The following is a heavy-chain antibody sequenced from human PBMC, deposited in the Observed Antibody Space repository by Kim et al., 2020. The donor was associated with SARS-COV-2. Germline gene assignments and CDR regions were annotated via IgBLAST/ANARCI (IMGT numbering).Heavy chain of an antibody. J-gene: IGHJ6*02. V-gene: IGHV3-30*01. Sequence: RLTTSRDNSKNTLYLQMNSLRAEDTAVYYCARDRAYSGYDPIYYYYGMDVWGQGTTVTVSS. CDR3: ARDRAYSGYDPIYYYYGMDV. D-gene: IGHD5-12*01.